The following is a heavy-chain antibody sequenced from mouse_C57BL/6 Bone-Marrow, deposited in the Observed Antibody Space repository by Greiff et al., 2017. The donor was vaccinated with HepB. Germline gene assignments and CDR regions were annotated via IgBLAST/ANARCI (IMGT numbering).Heavy chain of an antibody. CDR1: GYTFTSYS. V-gene: IGHV1-4*01. J-gene: IGHJ2*01. Sequence: QVQLKESGAELARPGASVKMSCKASGYTFTSYSMHWVKQRPGQGLEWIGYINPSSGYTKYNQKFKDKATLTADKSSSTAYMQLSSLTSEDSAVYYCARPFTTVVDYWGQGTTLTVSS. CDR2: INPSSGYT. D-gene: IGHD1-1*01. CDR3: ARPFTTVVDY.